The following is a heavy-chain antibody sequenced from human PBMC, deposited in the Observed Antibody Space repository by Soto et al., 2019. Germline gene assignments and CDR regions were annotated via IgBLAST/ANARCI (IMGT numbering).Heavy chain of an antibody. CDR1: GGSFSSYA. V-gene: IGHV1-69*01. CDR2: FIPIFGTA. Sequence: QVQLLQSGAEVKKPGSSVKVSCKASGGSFSSYAISWVRQAPGQGLEWMGAFIPIFGTANYAQKFQARVTITADESTSTAYMELSRLRTEDTAEYYCARDSFDSSGWYAVDYWGQGTLVTVSS. D-gene: IGHD6-19*01. CDR3: ARDSFDSSGWYAVDY. J-gene: IGHJ4*02.